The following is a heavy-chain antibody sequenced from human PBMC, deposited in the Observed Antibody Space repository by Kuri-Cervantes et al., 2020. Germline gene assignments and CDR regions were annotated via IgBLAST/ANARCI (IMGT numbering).Heavy chain of an antibody. Sequence: ETLSLTCAASRFTFSSHDMHWVRQTTGKGLEWVSGIGTAGDTYYPGSVKGRFTISRENAKNSLYLQMNSLRAGDTAVYYCARSGIRFLEWLGGSYGMDVWGQGTTVTVSS. D-gene: IGHD3-3*01. V-gene: IGHV3-13*01. CDR3: ARSGIRFLEWLGGSYGMDV. CDR1: RFTFSSHD. J-gene: IGHJ6*02. CDR2: IGTAGDT.